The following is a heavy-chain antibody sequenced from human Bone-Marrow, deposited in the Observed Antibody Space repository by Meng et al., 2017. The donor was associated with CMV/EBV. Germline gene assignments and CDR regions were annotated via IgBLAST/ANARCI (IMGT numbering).Heavy chain of an antibody. J-gene: IGHJ6*01. D-gene: IGHD2-2*01. CDR2: ISSSSSYI. CDR1: GFTFSSYS. CDR3: ARDSLDCSSTSCYPIHYYYYGMDV. Sequence: GESLKISCAASGFTFSSYSMNWVRQAPGKGLEWVSSISSSSSYIYYADSGKGRFTISRDNAKNSLYLKMNRLRAEDTAVYYWARDSLDCSSTSCYPIHYYYYGMDVWGQGTTVTVSS. V-gene: IGHV3-21*01.